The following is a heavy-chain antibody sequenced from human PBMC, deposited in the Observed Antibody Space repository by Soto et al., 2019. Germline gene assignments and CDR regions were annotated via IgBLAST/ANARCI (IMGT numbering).Heavy chain of an antibody. D-gene: IGHD3-10*01. CDR1: GFTFDDYA. CDR3: AKDGNYGSGSYYGAEFDD. V-gene: IGHV3-9*01. CDR2: ISWNSGSI. J-gene: IGHJ4*02. Sequence: EVQLVESGGGLVQPGRSLRLSCAASGFTFDDYAMHWVRQAPGKGLEWVSGISWNSGSIGYADSVKGRFTISRDNAKNSLYLQMNSLRAEDTALYYCAKDGNYGSGSYYGAEFDDWGQGTLVTVSS.